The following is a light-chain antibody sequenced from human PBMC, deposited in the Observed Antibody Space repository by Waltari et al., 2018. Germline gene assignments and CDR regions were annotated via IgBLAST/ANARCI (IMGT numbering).Light chain of an antibody. Sequence: QSALTQPSSVSGSPGQSVTIPCTGTSNDVGSSNSVSWYQDHPGQGPKVIIYDVSDRPSGVSARFSGSKSGNTASLTISGLQAEDEADYYCSSESSDKVVLFGGGTKVTVL. CDR3: SSESSDKVVL. J-gene: IGLJ3*02. V-gene: IGLV2-14*03. CDR2: DVS. CDR1: SNDVGSSNS.